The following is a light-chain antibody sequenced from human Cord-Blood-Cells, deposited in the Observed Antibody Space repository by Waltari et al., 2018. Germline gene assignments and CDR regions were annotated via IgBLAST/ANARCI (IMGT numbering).Light chain of an antibody. V-gene: IGKV1-33*01. J-gene: IGKJ4*01. Sequence: DIQMTQSPSSLSASVGDRVTITCQASQDISNYLNWYQQKPGKAPKLLIYDASNLETVVPSRLSGSGSGTDFTFTISSLQPEDIATYYCQQYDNLPTFGGGTKVEIK. CDR2: DAS. CDR3: QQYDNLPT. CDR1: QDISNY.